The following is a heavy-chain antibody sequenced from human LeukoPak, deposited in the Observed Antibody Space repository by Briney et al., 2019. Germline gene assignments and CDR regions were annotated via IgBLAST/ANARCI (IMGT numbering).Heavy chain of an antibody. CDR1: GYTFTGYY. D-gene: IGHD3-16*02. CDR2: ISAYNGNT. J-gene: IGHJ5*02. CDR3: ARGPRIMITFGGVIDVVEFDP. Sequence: ASVKVSCKASGYTFTGYYMHWVRQAPGQGLEWMGWISAYNGNTNYAQKLQGRVTMTTDTSTSTAYMELRSLRSDDTAVYYCARGPRIMITFGGVIDVVEFDPWGQGTLVTVSS. V-gene: IGHV1-18*04.